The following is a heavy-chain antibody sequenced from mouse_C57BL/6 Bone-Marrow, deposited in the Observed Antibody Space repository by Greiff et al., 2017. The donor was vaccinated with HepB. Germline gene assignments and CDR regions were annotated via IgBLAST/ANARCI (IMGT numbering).Heavy chain of an antibody. CDR2: IRNKANGYTT. D-gene: IGHD1-1*01. CDR3: ARYYYGSSHFDV. CDR1: GFTFTDYY. J-gene: IGHJ1*03. V-gene: IGHV7-3*01. Sequence: DVKLVESGGGLVQPGGSLSLSCAASGFTFTDYYMSWVRQPPGKALEWLGFIRNKANGYTTEYSASVKGRFTISRDNSQSILYLQMNALRAEDSATYYCARYYYGSSHFDVWGTGTTVTVSS.